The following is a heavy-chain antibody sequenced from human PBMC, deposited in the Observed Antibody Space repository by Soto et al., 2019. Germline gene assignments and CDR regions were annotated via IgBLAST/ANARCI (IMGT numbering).Heavy chain of an antibody. D-gene: IGHD2-2*01. J-gene: IGHJ4*02. CDR2: INPNSGGT. Sequence: ASVKVSCKASGYTFTGYYMHWVRQAPGQGLEWMGWINPNSGGTNYAQKFQGWVTMTRDTSISTAYMELSRLRSDDTAVYYCARDTASSTSPYYDYWGQGTLVTV. CDR3: ARDTASSTSPYYDY. V-gene: IGHV1-2*04. CDR1: GYTFTGYY.